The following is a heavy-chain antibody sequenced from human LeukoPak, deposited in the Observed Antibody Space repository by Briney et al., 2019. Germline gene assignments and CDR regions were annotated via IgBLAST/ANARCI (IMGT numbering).Heavy chain of an antibody. V-gene: IGHV3-48*03. CDR3: VREDRSCYYH. J-gene: IGHJ4*02. D-gene: IGHD2-15*01. CDR2: ISSSGSTI. CDR1: GFTFSSYE. Sequence: PGGSLRLSCAASGFTFSSYEMNWVRQAPGKGLEWVSYISSSGSTIYYADSVKGRFTISRDNAKNSLYLQLSSLRGEDTAVYYCVREDRSCYYHWGQGTLVTVSS.